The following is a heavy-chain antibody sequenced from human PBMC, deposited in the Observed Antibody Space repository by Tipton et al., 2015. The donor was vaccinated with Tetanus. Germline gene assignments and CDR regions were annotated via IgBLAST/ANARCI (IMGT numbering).Heavy chain of an antibody. CDR3: IGYDYGDYYFDY. Sequence: TLSLTCAVSGGSISSTNWWSWVRQPPGKGLEWVGSIYYSGSTYYNPSLKSRVTISIDTSKNQFSLKLNSVTAADTAVYFCIGYDYGDYYFDYWGQGTLVTVSS. CDR1: GGSISSTNW. CDR2: IYYSGST. V-gene: IGHV4-4*01. D-gene: IGHD4-17*01. J-gene: IGHJ4*02.